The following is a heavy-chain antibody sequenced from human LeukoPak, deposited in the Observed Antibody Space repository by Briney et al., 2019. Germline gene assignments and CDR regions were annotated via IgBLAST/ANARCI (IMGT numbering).Heavy chain of an antibody. Sequence: SETLSLTCTVSGGSISSYYWSWIRQPPGKGLEWIGYIYYSGSTNYNPSLKSRVTISVDTSKNQFSLKLSSVTAADTAVYYCARTHLPSRYSSGWYDYWGQGTLVTVSS. CDR2: IYYSGST. J-gene: IGHJ4*02. V-gene: IGHV4-59*01. CDR3: ARTHLPSRYSSGWYDY. CDR1: GGSISSYY. D-gene: IGHD6-19*01.